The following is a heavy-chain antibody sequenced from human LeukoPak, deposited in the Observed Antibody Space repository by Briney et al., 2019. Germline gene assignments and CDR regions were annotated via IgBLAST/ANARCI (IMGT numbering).Heavy chain of an antibody. CDR1: GYTFTDYY. Sequence: GASVKVSCKASGYTFTDYYMHWVRQAPGQGLEWMGWINPNSGGTSYAQNFQGRVTMTRDSSISTAYMELSRLRSDDTAVYYCAREGQYYDSSGDPVFDYWGQGTLVTVSS. D-gene: IGHD3-22*01. CDR3: AREGQYYDSSGDPVFDY. J-gene: IGHJ4*02. V-gene: IGHV1-2*02. CDR2: INPNSGGT.